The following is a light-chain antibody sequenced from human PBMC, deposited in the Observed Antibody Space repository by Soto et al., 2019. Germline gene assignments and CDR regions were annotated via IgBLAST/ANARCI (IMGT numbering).Light chain of an antibody. CDR2: GAS. CDR1: QSVSSSY. V-gene: IGKV3-20*01. CDR3: QQYCSSLST. J-gene: IGKJ2*01. Sequence: EIVLTQSPGTLSLSPGERATLSCRASQSVSSSYLAWYQQKPGQAPRLLIYGASSRATGIPDRFSGSGSGTDFTLTISRLEPEAFAVYYCQQYCSSLSTFGQGTKLEIK.